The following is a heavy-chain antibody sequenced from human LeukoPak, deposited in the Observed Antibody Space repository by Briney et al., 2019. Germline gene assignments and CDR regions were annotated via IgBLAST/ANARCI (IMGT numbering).Heavy chain of an antibody. Sequence: GGSLRLSCAASGFTFTNSAMSWVRQAPGKGLEWVSLIYSGGGTYYADSVKGRFTISRDNSKNTLYLQMNSLRAEDTAVYYCARNYYDSSAYYYFDYWGQGTLVTVSS. J-gene: IGHJ4*02. D-gene: IGHD3-22*01. CDR2: IYSGGGT. V-gene: IGHV3-66*01. CDR3: ARNYYDSSAYYYFDY. CDR1: GFTFTNSA.